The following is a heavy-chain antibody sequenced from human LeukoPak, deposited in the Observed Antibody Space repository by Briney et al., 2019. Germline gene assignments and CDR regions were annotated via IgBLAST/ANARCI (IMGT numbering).Heavy chain of an antibody. D-gene: IGHD3-22*01. V-gene: IGHV1-69*13. CDR3: AREYDSSGYPNDY. J-gene: IGHJ4*02. CDR1: GGTFSSYA. Sequence: ASVTVSCTASGGTFSSYAISWVRQAPGQGLEWMGGIIPIFGTANYAQKFQGRVTITADESTSTAYMGLSSLRSEDTAVYYCAREYDSSGYPNDYWGQGTLVTVSS. CDR2: IIPIFGTA.